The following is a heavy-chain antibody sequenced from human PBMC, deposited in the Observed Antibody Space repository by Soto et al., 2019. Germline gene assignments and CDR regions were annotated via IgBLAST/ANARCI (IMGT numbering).Heavy chain of an antibody. Sequence: SVKVSCKASVGTLSSYAISWVRQAPGQGLEWMGGIIPIFGTANYAQKFQGRVTITADESTSTAYMELSSLRSEDTAVYYCARVDSSAEAFDYWGQGPLVTV. CDR3: ARVDSSAEAFDY. J-gene: IGHJ4*02. CDR2: IIPIFGTA. CDR1: VGTLSSYA. V-gene: IGHV1-69*13. D-gene: IGHD3-22*01.